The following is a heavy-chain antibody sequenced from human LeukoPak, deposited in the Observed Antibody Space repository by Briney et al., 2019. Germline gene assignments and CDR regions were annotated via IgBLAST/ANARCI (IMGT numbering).Heavy chain of an antibody. D-gene: IGHD3-10*01. J-gene: IGHJ4*02. CDR2: VSYDGSIK. CDR1: GFTFSRYP. V-gene: IGHV3-30-3*01. CDR3: AAWRGYDSGSLSGPLDY. Sequence: PGGSLRLSCAASGFTFSRYPMHWVRQAPGKGLEWVAVVSYDGSIKSYADSVKGRFTISRDNPRNTLYLQMNSLRGEDTAIYYCAAWRGYDSGSLSGPLDYWGQGTLVLVSS.